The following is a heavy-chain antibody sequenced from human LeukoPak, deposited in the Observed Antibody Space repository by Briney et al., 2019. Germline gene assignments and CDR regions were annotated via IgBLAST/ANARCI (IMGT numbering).Heavy chain of an antibody. V-gene: IGHV4-34*01. D-gene: IGHD6-6*01. CDR2: INHSGST. Sequence: SETLSLTCAVYGGSFSGYYWSWIRQPPGKGLEWIGEINHSGSTNYNPSLESRVTISVDTSKNQFSLKLSSVTAADTAVYYCASPGAPVRRIAARPNYYYGMDVWGQGTTVTVSS. J-gene: IGHJ6*02. CDR1: GGSFSGYY. CDR3: ASPGAPVRRIAARPNYYYGMDV.